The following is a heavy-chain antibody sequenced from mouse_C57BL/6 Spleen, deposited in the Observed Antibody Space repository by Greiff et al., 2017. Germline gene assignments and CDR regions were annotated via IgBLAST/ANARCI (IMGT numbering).Heavy chain of an antibody. Sequence: EVTLEESEGGLVQPGSSMKLSCTASGFTFSDYYMAWVRQVPETGLEWVANINYDGSSTYYLDSLKSRFIISRDNAKNMLYLQMSSLKSEDTATYYCASLTGTRYCDYWGQGTTLTVSS. D-gene: IGHD4-1*01. J-gene: IGHJ2*01. CDR2: INYDGSST. CDR3: ASLTGTRYCDY. CDR1: GFTFSDYY. V-gene: IGHV5-16*01.